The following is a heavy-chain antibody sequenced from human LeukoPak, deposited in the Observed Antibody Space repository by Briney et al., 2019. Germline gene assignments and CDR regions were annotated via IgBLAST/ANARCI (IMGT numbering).Heavy chain of an antibody. D-gene: IGHD5-18*01. Sequence: GGSLRLSCAASGFTFSSYAMSWVRQAPGKGLEWVSVISGSGGRTYYADSVKGRFTISRDNSKNTLYLQMNSLRAEDTAVYYCARGGYSYGYYYYYMDVWGKGTTVTVSS. CDR3: ARGGYSYGYYYYYMDV. CDR1: GFTFSSYA. CDR2: ISGSGGRT. V-gene: IGHV3-23*01. J-gene: IGHJ6*03.